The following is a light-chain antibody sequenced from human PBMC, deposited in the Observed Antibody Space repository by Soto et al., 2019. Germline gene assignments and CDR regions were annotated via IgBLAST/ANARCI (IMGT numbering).Light chain of an antibody. V-gene: IGKV1-39*01. CDR1: QGFSTY. CDR3: QKSYSTTWT. J-gene: IGKJ1*01. CDR2: AAS. Sequence: DIQMTQSPSSLSASVGDRVTITCRASQGFSTYLNWYQQKPGNAPKLLIYAASTLQSGVPSRFSGSGSETDFTLTISSLQPEDFATYSCQKSYSTTWTFGQGTKVDIK.